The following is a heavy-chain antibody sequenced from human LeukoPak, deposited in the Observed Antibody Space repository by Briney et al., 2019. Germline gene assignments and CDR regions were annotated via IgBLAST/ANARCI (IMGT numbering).Heavy chain of an antibody. V-gene: IGHV1-24*01. J-gene: IGHJ4*02. CDR2: FDPEDGET. CDR3: ATVEGLSSSWSTWDY. D-gene: IGHD6-13*01. Sequence: GASVKVSCKVSGYTLTELSMHWVRQAPGKGLEWMGGFDPEDGETIYAQKFQGRVTMTEDTSTDTAYMELSSLRSEDTAVYYCATVEGLSSSWSTWDYWGQGTLVTVSS. CDR1: GYTLTELS.